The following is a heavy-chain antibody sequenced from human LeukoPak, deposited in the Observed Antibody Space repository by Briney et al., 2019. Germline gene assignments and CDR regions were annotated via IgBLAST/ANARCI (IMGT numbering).Heavy chain of an antibody. D-gene: IGHD6-13*01. Sequence: SETLSLTCTVSGGSISSGSYYWSWLRQPAGKGLEWIGRIYTSGSTNYNPSLKSRVTISVDTSKNQFSLKLSSVTAADTAVYYCVRSSSWGLFDYWGQGTLVTVSS. CDR2: IYTSGST. CDR3: VRSSSWGLFDY. CDR1: GGSISSGSYY. J-gene: IGHJ4*02. V-gene: IGHV4-61*02.